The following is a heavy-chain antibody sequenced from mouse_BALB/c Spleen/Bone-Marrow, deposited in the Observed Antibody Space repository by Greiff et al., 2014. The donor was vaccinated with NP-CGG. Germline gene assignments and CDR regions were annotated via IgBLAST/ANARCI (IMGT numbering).Heavy chain of an antibody. Sequence: VQGVESGAELVKPGASVTMSCKASGYTFTSYWMHWVKQRPGQGLEWIGVLDPSDSYTSYNQKFKVKATLTVDTSSSTAYMQLSSLTSEDSAVYYCTRWGTTVVAYYAMDYWGQGTSVTGSS. D-gene: IGHD1-1*01. J-gene: IGHJ4*01. V-gene: IGHV1S127*01. CDR3: TRWGTTVVAYYAMDY. CDR1: GYTFTSYW. CDR2: LDPSDSYT.